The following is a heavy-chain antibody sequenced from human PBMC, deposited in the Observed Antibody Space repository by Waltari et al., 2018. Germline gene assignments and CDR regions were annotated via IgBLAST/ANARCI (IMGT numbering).Heavy chain of an antibody. CDR2: INPKSGKT. J-gene: IGHJ6*02. V-gene: IGHV1-8*03. CDR3: VSTTFCSGTSCPMGV. D-gene: IGHD2-2*01. CDR1: VFTFRRRD. Sequence: QEQVVQSGAEVKQSGASVKVTCKVSVFTFRRRDINWVRQAAGQGLEWMGWINPKSGKTGYAQKFQGRVTITGNTSINTVYMEVSSLGSEDTAVYYCVSTTFCSGTSCPMGVWGQGTTVTVSS.